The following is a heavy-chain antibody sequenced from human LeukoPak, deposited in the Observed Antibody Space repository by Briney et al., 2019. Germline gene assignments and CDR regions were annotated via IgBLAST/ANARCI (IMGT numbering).Heavy chain of an antibody. CDR3: AREVRGFDY. J-gene: IGHJ4*02. CDR1: GVASNTYA. CDR2: ISYDGSNK. V-gene: IGHV3-30-3*01. Sequence: PGGSLRLSCAASGVASNTYAIHWVRQAPGKGLEWVAVISYDGSNKYYADSVKGRFTISRDNSKNTLYLQMNSLRAEDTAVYYCAREVRGFDYWGQGTLVTVSS. D-gene: IGHD3-10*01.